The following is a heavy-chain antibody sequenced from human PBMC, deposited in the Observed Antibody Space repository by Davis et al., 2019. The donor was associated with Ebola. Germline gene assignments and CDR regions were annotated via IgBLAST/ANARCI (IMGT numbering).Heavy chain of an antibody. CDR1: GYTFTSYY. CDR2: INPHNGNT. J-gene: IGHJ4*02. D-gene: IGHD1-1*01. V-gene: IGHV1-18*04. Sequence: ASVKVSCKASGYTFTSYYMHWVRQAPGQGLEWMGWINPHNGNTNYAQNVQGRVTMTTDSSTDTAYMEVGSLRSDDTAVYFCARAQFPTTSDHWGQGTLVTVSS. CDR3: ARAQFPTTSDH.